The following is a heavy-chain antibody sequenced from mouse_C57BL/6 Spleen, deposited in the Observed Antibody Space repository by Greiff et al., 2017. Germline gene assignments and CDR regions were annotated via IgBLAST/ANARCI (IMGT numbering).Heavy chain of an antibody. V-gene: IGHV1-64*01. CDR1: GYTFTSYW. Sequence: VQLQQSGAELVKPGASVKLSCKASGYTFTSYWMHWVKQRPGQGLEWIGMIYPNSGSTNYNEKFKGKATLTADKSSSTAYMQLSSLTSEDSAVYYCASRAAQAWGFAYWGQGTLVTVSA. CDR3: ASRAAQAWGFAY. CDR2: IYPNSGST. D-gene: IGHD3-2*02. J-gene: IGHJ3*01.